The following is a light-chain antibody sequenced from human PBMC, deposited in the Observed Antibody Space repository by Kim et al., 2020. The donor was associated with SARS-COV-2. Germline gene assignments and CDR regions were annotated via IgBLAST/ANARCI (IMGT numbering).Light chain of an antibody. CDR1: QSVSSSY. J-gene: IGKJ3*01. V-gene: IGKV3-20*01. CDR2: GAS. Sequence: EIVLTQSPGTLSLSPGERATLSCRASQSVSSSYLAWYQQKPGQAPRLLIYGASSRATGIPDRFSGSGSGTDFTLTISRLEPEDFAVYYCQQYASHGTFGPGTKVDIK. CDR3: QQYASHGT.